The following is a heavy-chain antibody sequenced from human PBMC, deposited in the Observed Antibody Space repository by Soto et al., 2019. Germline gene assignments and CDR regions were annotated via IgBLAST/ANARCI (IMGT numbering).Heavy chain of an antibody. CDR3: ARGLEWELRGGVGDY. CDR1: GFTFSSYG. V-gene: IGHV3-33*01. CDR2: IWYDGSNK. D-gene: IGHD1-26*01. J-gene: IGHJ4*02. Sequence: ESGGGVVQPGRSLRLSCAASGFTFSSYGMHWVRQAPGTGLEWVAVIWYDGSNKYYADSVKGRFTISRDNSKNTLYLQMNSLRAEDTAVYYCARGLEWELRGGVGDYWGQGTLVTVSS.